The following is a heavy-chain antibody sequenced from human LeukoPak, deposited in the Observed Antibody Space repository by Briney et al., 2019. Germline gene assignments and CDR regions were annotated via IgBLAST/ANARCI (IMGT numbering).Heavy chain of an antibody. CDR2: IYYSGST. D-gene: IGHD4-23*01. CDR3: ARGYGGKPDFDY. J-gene: IGHJ4*02. V-gene: IGHV4-59*12. Sequence: SETLSLTCTVSGGSISSYYWSWIRQPPGKGLEWIGYIYYSGSTYYNPSLKSRVTISVDTSKNQFSLKLSSVTAADTAVYYCARGYGGKPDFDYWGQGTLVTVSS. CDR1: GGSISSYY.